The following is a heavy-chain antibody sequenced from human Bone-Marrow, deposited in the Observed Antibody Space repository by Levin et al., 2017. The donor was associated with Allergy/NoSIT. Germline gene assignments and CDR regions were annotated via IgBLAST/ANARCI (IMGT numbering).Heavy chain of an antibody. Sequence: GGSLRLSCAASGFSFSSYSMYWVRQAPGKGLEWVSSISSSSTYIYYADSVEGRFTISRDNAKNSLYLQMDSLRAEDTAMYYCARYCTGGSCNVGDFWGQGTLVTVSS. CDR1: GFSFSSYS. CDR3: ARYCTGGSCNVGDF. D-gene: IGHD2-8*02. J-gene: IGHJ4*02. CDR2: ISSSSTYI. V-gene: IGHV3-21*01.